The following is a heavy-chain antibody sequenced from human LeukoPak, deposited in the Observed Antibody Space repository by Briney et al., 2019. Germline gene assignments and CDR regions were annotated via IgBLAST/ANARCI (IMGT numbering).Heavy chain of an antibody. V-gene: IGHV4-61*02. CDR1: GGSISSGSYY. J-gene: IGHJ4*02. CDR2: IYTSGST. D-gene: IGHD3-3*01. CDR3: ARDRTDFWSGYEYFDN. Sequence: SETLSLTCTVSGGSISSGSYYWSWIRQPAGKGLEWIGRIYTSGSTNYNPSLKSRVTISVDTSKNQFSLKLSSVTAADTAVYYCARDRTDFWSGYEYFDNWGQGTLVTVSS.